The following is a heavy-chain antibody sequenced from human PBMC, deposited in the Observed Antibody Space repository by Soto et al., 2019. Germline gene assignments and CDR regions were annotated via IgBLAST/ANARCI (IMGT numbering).Heavy chain of an antibody. CDR1: GFTFSSYA. CDR3: ARGYCSRPSCSHFDC. J-gene: IGHJ4*02. V-gene: IGHV3-30-3*01. Sequence: GGSLRLSCAASGFTFSSYAVHWVRQAPGKGLEWVAVMSYDGSNRYYADSVKGRFTISSDNSKNTLYLQMNSLGTEDTAVYYCARGYCSRPSCSHFDCWGQGTLVTVSS. D-gene: IGHD2-2*01. CDR2: MSYDGSNR.